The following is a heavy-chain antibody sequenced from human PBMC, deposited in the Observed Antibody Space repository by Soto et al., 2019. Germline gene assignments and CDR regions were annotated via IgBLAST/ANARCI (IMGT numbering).Heavy chain of an antibody. D-gene: IGHD2-21*02. CDR3: ARRAFCGGDCTARPQDYYGMDV. CDR2: IYPGDSDT. CDR1: GYSFTSYW. V-gene: IGHV5-51*01. J-gene: IGHJ6*02. Sequence: GESLKISCKGSGYSFTSYWIAWVRQMPGKGLEWMGIIYPGDSDTRYSPSFQGQVTISADKSITTAYLQWSSLKASDTAIYYCARRAFCGGDCTARPQDYYGMDVWGQGTAVTVSS.